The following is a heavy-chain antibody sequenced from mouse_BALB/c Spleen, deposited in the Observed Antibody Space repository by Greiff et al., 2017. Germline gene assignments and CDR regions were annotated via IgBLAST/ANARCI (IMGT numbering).Heavy chain of an antibody. D-gene: IGHD1-2*01. J-gene: IGHJ3*01. CDR3: ARETTAFAY. Sequence: EVQLKESGPGLVKPSQSLSLTCTVTGYSITSDYAWNWIRQFPGNKLEWMGYISYSGSTSYNPSLKSRISITRDTSKNQFFLQLNSVTTEDTATYYCARETTAFAYWGQGTLVTVSA. CDR1: GYSITSDYA. CDR2: ISYSGST. V-gene: IGHV3-2*02.